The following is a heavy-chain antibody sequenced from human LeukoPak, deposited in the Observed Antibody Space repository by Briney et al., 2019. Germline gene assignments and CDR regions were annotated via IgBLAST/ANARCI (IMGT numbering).Heavy chain of an antibody. CDR2: ISGSGENT. D-gene: IGHD4-11*01. CDR1: GFTFSSYA. CDR3: ARDRGYTTELGD. V-gene: IGHV3-23*01. Sequence: PGGSLRLSCAASGFTFSSYAMSWVRRAPGKGLEWVSVISGSGENTYYADSVKGRFTISRDNSKNTLYLQMDSLRAEDTAVYYCARDRGYTTELGDWGQGTLVTVSS. J-gene: IGHJ4*02.